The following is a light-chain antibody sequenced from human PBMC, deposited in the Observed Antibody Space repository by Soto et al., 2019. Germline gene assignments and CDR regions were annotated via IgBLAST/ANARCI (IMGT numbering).Light chain of an antibody. J-gene: IGKJ1*01. V-gene: IGKV3-20*01. CDR1: QSVSNSY. Sequence: EIVLTQSPGILSLSPGERATLSCRASQSVSNSYLAWYQQKPGQAPRLLMYAASTRVTGIPERFSGSGSGTGFTLTISRLEPEDVATYYCQKYNSAPFSTFGQGTKV. CDR3: QKYNSAPFST. CDR2: AAS.